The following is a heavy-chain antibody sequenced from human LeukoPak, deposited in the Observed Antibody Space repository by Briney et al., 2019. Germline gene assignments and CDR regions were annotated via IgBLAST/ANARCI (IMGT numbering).Heavy chain of an antibody. D-gene: IGHD6-13*01. V-gene: IGHV4-34*01. CDR1: GGSFSGYY. CDR3: ARDLGTVAAAGYDY. CDR2: INHSGST. Sequence: SETLSLTCAVYGGSFSGYYWSWIRQPPGKGLEWIGEINHSGSTNYNPSLKSRVTMSVDTSKNQFSLKLSSVTAADTAVYYCARDLGTVAAAGYDYWGQGTLVTVSS. J-gene: IGHJ4*02.